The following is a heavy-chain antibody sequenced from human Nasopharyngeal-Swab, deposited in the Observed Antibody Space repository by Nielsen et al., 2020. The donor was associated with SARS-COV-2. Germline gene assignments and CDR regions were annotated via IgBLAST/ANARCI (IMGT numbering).Heavy chain of an antibody. D-gene: IGHD1-7*01. CDR3: ARILRLELRTCGMDV. J-gene: IGHJ6*02. Sequence: ASVKVSCKASGYTFTSYGISWVRQAPGQGLEWMGWISAYNGNTNYAQKLQGRVTMTTDTSTSTAYMELRSLRPDDTAVYYCARILRLELRTCGMDVWGQGTTVTVSS. V-gene: IGHV1-18*01. CDR2: ISAYNGNT. CDR1: GYTFTSYG.